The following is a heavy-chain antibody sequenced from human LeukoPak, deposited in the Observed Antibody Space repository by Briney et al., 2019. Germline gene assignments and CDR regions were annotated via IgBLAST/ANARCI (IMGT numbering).Heavy chain of an antibody. V-gene: IGHV3-23*01. CDR2: ISGSDDST. Sequence: GGSLRLSCAASGFTFSSYAMSWVRQAPGKGLEWVSAISGSDDSTYYADSVKGRFTISRDNSKNTLYLQMNSLRAEDTAVYYCAKAPLDTATGNMYYFDYWGQGTLVTVSS. CDR1: GFTFSSYA. CDR3: AKAPLDTATGNMYYFDY. J-gene: IGHJ4*02. D-gene: IGHD5-18*01.